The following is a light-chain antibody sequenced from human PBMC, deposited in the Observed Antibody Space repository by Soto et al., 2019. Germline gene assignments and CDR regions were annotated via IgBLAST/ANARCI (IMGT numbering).Light chain of an antibody. CDR1: SSDVGGYNY. CDR2: EVT. V-gene: IGLV2-14*01. J-gene: IGLJ1*01. CDR3: SSYTSSTTL. Sequence: QSALTQPASVSGSPGQSITISCTGTSSDVGGYNYVSWYQQHPGKAPKLMIYEVTNRPSGVSNRFSGSKSGNTASLTISGLQAEDEADYYCSSYTSSTTLFGPGTKLTVL.